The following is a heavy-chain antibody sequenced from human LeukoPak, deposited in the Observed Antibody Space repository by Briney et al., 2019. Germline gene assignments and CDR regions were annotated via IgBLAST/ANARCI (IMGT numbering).Heavy chain of an antibody. CDR1: GFTFSSYA. Sequence: PGGSLRLSCAASGFTFSSYAMSWVRQAPGKGLEWVAIISFDGTKKYIDSVKGRFTISRDNSKNTLYLQMNSLRAEDTAVYYCAKDSVGALDYWGQGTLVTVSS. J-gene: IGHJ4*02. V-gene: IGHV3-30*18. D-gene: IGHD1-26*01. CDR2: ISFDGTKK. CDR3: AKDSVGALDY.